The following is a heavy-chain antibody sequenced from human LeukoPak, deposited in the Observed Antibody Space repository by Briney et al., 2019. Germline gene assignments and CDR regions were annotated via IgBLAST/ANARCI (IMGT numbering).Heavy chain of an antibody. V-gene: IGHV3-33*01. CDR2: IWYDGSNK. J-gene: IGHJ4*02. Sequence: GGSLRLSCAASGFTFSRYGMNWVRQAPGKGLEWVAHIWYDGSNKYYRDSLKGRFTISRDNAKNTLYLQMDSLRAEDTAVYYCAREIDCSGGACYSVLGYWGQGTLVIVSS. CDR1: GFTFSRYG. CDR3: AREIDCSGGACYSVLGY. D-gene: IGHD2-15*01.